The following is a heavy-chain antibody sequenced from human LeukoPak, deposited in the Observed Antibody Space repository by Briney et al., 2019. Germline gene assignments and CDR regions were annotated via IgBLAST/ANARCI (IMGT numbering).Heavy chain of an antibody. J-gene: IGHJ4*02. CDR2: MSADGGGT. V-gene: IGHV3-23*01. CDR3: AKSSGTSTYYFNY. CDR1: GFTFSSYA. D-gene: IGHD3-22*01. Sequence: GGSLRLSCAASGFTFSSYAMSWVRQAPGKGLEWVSAMSADGGGTYIADSVKGRCTISRDNSKSTLYLQMNSLRAEDTAIYYCAKSSGTSTYYFNYWGKGILVTVS.